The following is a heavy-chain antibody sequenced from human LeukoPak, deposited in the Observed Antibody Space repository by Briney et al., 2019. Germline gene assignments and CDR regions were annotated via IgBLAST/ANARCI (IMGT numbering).Heavy chain of an antibody. CDR3: ASGIVGATYFDY. D-gene: IGHD1-26*01. CDR1: GFTFSSYS. J-gene: IGHJ4*02. Sequence: GGSLRLSCAASGFTFSSYSMNWVRQAPGMGLEWVSSISSSSSYIYYADSVKGRFTISRDNAKNSLYLQMNSLRAEDTAVYYCASGIVGATYFDYWGQGTLVTVSS. CDR2: ISSSSSYI. V-gene: IGHV3-21*01.